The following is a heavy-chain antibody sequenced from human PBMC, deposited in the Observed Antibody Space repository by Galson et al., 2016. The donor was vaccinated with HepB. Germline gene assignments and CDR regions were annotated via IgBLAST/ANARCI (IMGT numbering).Heavy chain of an antibody. CDR2: ISPDGIKT. CDR3: ARDSFINQDDVFDV. V-gene: IGHV3-64*04. J-gene: IGHJ3*01. Sequence: SLRLSCATSGFTFSAYAIHWVRQAPGKGLEYVSAISPDGIKTYYADSVKGRFTISRDDSKNTLYLQMNSLRAEDTAVYFCARDSFINQDDVFDVWGQGTRVTVSS. CDR1: GFTFSAYA.